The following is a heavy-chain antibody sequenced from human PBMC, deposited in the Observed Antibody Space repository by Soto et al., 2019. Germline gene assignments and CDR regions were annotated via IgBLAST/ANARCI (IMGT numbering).Heavy chain of an antibody. CDR1: GGSISSGGYY. J-gene: IGHJ5*02. CDR3: AISSGYADWFDP. V-gene: IGHV4-31*03. CDR2: IYYSGST. D-gene: IGHD3-22*01. Sequence: QVQLQESGPGLVKPSQTLSLTCTVSGGSISSGGYYWSWIRQHPGKGLEWIGYIYYSGSTYYNPSLKSRVXIXVYXSKNQFSLKLRSVTAADTAVYYCAISSGYADWFDPWGQGTLVTVSS.